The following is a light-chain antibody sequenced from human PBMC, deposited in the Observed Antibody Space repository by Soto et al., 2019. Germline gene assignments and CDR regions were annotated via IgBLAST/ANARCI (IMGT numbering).Light chain of an antibody. CDR1: TSDFVNYNY. Sequence: SVLTQPASLSGSPGQPVTISCSGTTSDFVNYNYVSWYQHHPGKAPQLILFEVSNRPSGASSRFSGSKSGNTASLIISGLQAVFEDDYYSSANNVRTEVVFGGGAK. CDR3: SANNVRTEVV. CDR2: EVS. V-gene: IGLV2-14*01. J-gene: IGLJ2*01.